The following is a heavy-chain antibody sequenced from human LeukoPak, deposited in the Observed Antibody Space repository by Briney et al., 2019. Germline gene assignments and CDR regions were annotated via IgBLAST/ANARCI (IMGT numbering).Heavy chain of an antibody. CDR2: IYYSGST. CDR1: GGSITSNTYF. Sequence: SETLSLTCIVSGGSITSNTYFWDWIRQTPGKGLEWIGSIYYSGSTYYNPSLKSRVTISVDTSKNQFSLKLSSVTAADTAVYYCATFRGNRGGFDYWGQEPWSPSPQ. J-gene: IGHJ4*01. CDR3: ATFRGNRGGFDY. D-gene: IGHD3-16*01. V-gene: IGHV4-39*07.